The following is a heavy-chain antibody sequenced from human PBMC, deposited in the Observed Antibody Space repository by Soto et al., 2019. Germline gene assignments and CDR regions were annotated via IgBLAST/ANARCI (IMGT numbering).Heavy chain of an antibody. D-gene: IGHD4-17*01. Sequence: QVQLQESGPGLVKPSETLSLTCTVSGGSISSYYWSWIRQPPGKGLEWIGYIYYSGSTNYNPSLTSRVTLSVATSTNQFSLKLSSVTAADTAVYYCARRYGASFDYWGQGTLVTVSS. CDR1: GGSISSYY. J-gene: IGHJ4*02. V-gene: IGHV4-59*01. CDR2: IYYSGST. CDR3: ARRYGASFDY.